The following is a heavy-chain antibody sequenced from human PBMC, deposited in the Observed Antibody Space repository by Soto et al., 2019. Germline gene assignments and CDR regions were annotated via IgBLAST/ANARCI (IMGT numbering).Heavy chain of an antibody. Sequence: EVQLVESGGGLVTPGGSLRLSCAASGFTFSFYSMNWVRQAPGRGLQWVSSVSRNTNYIYYADSVKGRFTIPRDDAKNSVYLQLHSPRPEHTAVYYCMSDLSLIQPGGFDLWGQGTLVTVSS. CDR3: MSDLSLIQPGGFDL. J-gene: IGHJ4*02. D-gene: IGHD3-16*01. V-gene: IGHV3-21*01. CDR2: VSRNTNYI. CDR1: GFTFSFYS.